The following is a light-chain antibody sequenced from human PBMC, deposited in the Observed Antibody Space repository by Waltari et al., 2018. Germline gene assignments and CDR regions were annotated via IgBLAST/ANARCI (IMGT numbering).Light chain of an antibody. CDR1: QSVASSY. CDR3: HQYVSTPRT. Sequence: EIVLTQSPGTLSLSPGETATLSCRASQSVASSYLDWYQHKPGQPPTLLIYDSSIRATGVPDRFRGTGSGTDFTLTISRLEPEDFAVYYCHQYVSTPRTFGQGSKLEIK. J-gene: IGKJ2*01. V-gene: IGKV3-20*01. CDR2: DSS.